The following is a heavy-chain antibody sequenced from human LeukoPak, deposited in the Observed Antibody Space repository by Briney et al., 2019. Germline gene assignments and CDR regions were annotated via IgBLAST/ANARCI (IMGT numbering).Heavy chain of an antibody. Sequence: GGSLRLSCAASGFTFNDYYMSWIRQAPGKGLEWLSYINIGGTNTYYADSVKGRFTISRDNAKKSLYLEMNNLRAEDTAVYYCATDGAGFDTWGQGVPVTVSS. J-gene: IGHJ5*02. CDR1: GFTFNDYY. V-gene: IGHV3-11*01. CDR2: INIGGTNT. CDR3: ATDGAGFDT.